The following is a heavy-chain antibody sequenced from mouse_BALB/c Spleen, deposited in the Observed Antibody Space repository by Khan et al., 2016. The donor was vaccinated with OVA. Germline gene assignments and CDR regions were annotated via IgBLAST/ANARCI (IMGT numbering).Heavy chain of an antibody. V-gene: IGHV1-31*01. CDR3: TRHGYVAWFTY. J-gene: IGHJ3*01. CDR2: IDPFSGGS. Sequence: EVQLVESGPELMKPGASVKISCKASGYSFTSYYIHWVMQRHGESLEWIGYIDPFSGGSTYNQKFKGKATLTVDKSSSTAYINLSNLTSEDSAVYYCTRHGYVAWFTYWGQGTLVTVSA. D-gene: IGHD2-2*01. CDR1: GYSFTSYY.